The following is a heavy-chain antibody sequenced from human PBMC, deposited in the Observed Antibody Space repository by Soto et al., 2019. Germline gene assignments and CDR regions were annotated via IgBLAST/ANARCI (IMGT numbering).Heavy chain of an antibody. CDR3: VRSGYPYYFDY. CDR1: GFTFSTYC. Sequence: EVQLVESGGGLVQPGGSLRLSCAASGFTFSTYCMHWVRQAPGKGLVWVSHIYGDGSSTSYADSVRGRFTISRDNAKDTLYLQMNSLRVEDTAVYYCVRSGYPYYFDYWGQGTLVTVSS. V-gene: IGHV3-74*01. D-gene: IGHD5-12*01. CDR2: IYGDGSST. J-gene: IGHJ4*02.